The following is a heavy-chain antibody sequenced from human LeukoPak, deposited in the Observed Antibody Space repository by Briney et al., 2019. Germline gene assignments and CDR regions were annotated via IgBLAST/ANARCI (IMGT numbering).Heavy chain of an antibody. V-gene: IGHV4-59*01. J-gene: IGHJ6*02. Sequence: SETLSLTCTVSGGSISSYYWSWIRQPPGKGLEWIGYIYYSGSTNYNPSLKSRVTISVDTSKNQFSLKLSSVTAADTAVYYCARIRQSIAAAGNSYYYYGMDVWGQGTTVTVSS. CDR2: IYYSGST. D-gene: IGHD6-13*01. CDR1: GGSISSYY. CDR3: ARIRQSIAAAGNSYYYYGMDV.